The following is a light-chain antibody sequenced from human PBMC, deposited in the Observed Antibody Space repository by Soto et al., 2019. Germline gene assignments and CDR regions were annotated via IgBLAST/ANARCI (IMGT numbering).Light chain of an antibody. CDR3: MQGTLWPLT. CDR2: EVS. V-gene: IGKV2-30*01. J-gene: IGKJ4*01. Sequence: VVLTQSPLSLSVTLGQPASVSYRSSQSLLFTNGITYLTWFHQRPGQPPRRLIYEVSDPDSGVPDRFSGSGSGTDFTLRISRVEAEDVGLFYCMQGTLWPLTFGGGTRVEIK. CDR1: QSLLFTNGITY.